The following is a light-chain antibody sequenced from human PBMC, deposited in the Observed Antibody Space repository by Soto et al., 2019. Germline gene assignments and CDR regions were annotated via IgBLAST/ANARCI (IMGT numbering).Light chain of an antibody. Sequence: QSVLTQPPSASGSPGQSVTISCTGTKNDIGVYDFVSWYQHHPGKAPRLIIYEVVQRPSGVPDRFSGSKSGNTASLTVSGLQAADEVDYFCKSYAGSNTDVFGSGTKVTVL. CDR1: KNDIGVYDF. J-gene: IGLJ1*01. CDR2: EVV. CDR3: KSYAGSNTDV. V-gene: IGLV2-8*01.